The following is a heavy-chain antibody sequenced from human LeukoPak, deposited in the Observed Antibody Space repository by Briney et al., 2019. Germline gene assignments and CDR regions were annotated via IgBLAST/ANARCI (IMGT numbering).Heavy chain of an antibody. CDR3: ARDSPGYGGYSY. D-gene: IGHD5-12*01. Sequence: PGGSLRLSCTASGFTFSRYWMTWVRQAPGKGLEWVANIKEDGSAKYYVDSMKGRFTISRDNAKNSLYLQISSLRAEDTAVYYCARDSPGYGGYSYWGQGTLVTVSS. V-gene: IGHV3-7*04. CDR2: IKEDGSAK. J-gene: IGHJ4*02. CDR1: GFTFSRYW.